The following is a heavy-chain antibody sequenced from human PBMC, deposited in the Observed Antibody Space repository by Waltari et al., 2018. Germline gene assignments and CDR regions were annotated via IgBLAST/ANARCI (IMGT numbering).Heavy chain of an antibody. CDR2: RNPGDPEP. D-gene: IGHD3-16*01. CDR1: GYNFGRYW. CDR3: ARPRYEDLFDHWTESYYGVDFDN. J-gene: IGHJ3*02. V-gene: IGHV5-51*03. Sequence: EVRLVQSGAEVKQPGESLRISCQGSGYNFGRYWIAWARQKPGKGLEWLGIRNPGDPEPRYSPAFYGQVSISAEKSISTAYLQWSSMKASDNSIYFCARPRYEDLFDHWTESYYGVDFDNWGQGTMVTVSS.